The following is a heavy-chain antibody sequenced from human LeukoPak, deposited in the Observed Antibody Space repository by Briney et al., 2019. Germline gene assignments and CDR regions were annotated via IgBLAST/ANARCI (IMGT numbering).Heavy chain of an antibody. Sequence: GGSLRLSCAASGFIFSNYWMQWVRQAPGKGLEWVANIRQDGSETYYVDSVKGRFTISRDNAKNSLYLQMNSLRAEDTAVYYCARATQYCSGGSCYDTWFDPWGQGTLVTVSS. CDR1: GFIFSNYW. J-gene: IGHJ5*02. D-gene: IGHD2-15*01. CDR3: ARATQYCSGGSCYDTWFDP. V-gene: IGHV3-7*01. CDR2: IRQDGSET.